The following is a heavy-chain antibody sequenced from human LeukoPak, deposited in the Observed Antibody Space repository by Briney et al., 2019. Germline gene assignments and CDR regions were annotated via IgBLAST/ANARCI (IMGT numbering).Heavy chain of an antibody. CDR3: ARARIAAAGDDAFDI. J-gene: IGHJ3*02. CDR2: INWNGGST. V-gene: IGHV3-20*01. Sequence: PGGSLRLSCAASGLTFDDYGMSWVRQAPGKGLEWVSGINWNGGSTGYADSVKGRFTISRDNAKNSLYLQMNSLRAEDTALYHCARARIAAAGDDAFDIWGQGTMVTVSS. CDR1: GLTFDDYG. D-gene: IGHD6-13*01.